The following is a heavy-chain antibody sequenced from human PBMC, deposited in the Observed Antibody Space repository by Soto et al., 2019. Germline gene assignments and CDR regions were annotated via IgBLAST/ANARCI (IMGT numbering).Heavy chain of an antibody. CDR1: GGTFSSYA. CDR3: ARGGAVVVVPAATRYYGMDV. D-gene: IGHD2-2*01. V-gene: IGHV1-69*01. CDR2: IIPIFGTA. Sequence: QVQLVQSGAEVKKPGSSVKVSCKASGGTFSSYAISWVRQAPGQGLEWMGGIIPIFGTANYAQKFQGRVTIAADESTSTAYMELSSLRSDDTAVYYCARGGAVVVVPAATRYYGMDVWGQGTTVTVSS. J-gene: IGHJ6*02.